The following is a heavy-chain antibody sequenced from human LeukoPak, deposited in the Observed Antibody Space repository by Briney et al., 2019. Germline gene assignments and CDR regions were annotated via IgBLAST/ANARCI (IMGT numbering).Heavy chain of an antibody. CDR3: ARDQSFEMDAFDV. D-gene: IGHD5-24*01. Sequence: SETLSLTCAVYVGPFKNQFWASIRQAPGKGLEWVGEVSHNGSTAYNPSLESRITISVDTSKKQFSLKVNSVTVADAAVYYCARDQSFEMDAFDVWGQGTMVTVSS. V-gene: IGHV4-34*01. CDR1: VGPFKNQF. CDR2: VSHNGST. J-gene: IGHJ3*01.